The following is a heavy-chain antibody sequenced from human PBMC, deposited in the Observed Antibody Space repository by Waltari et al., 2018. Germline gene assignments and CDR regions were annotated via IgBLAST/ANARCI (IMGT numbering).Heavy chain of an antibody. CDR1: GFPFTNYW. Sequence: EVQLVESGGGLVQPGGSLRLSCAASGFPFTNYWIHWVRQAPGKGLAWVSRISRDVYSRNYADSVKGRFTISRDNTNSTVYLQMNSLRAEDTALYYCTRDTAGYDYWGRGTLVTVS. CDR2: ISRDVYSR. J-gene: IGHJ4*02. CDR3: TRDTAGYDY. D-gene: IGHD6-13*01. V-gene: IGHV3-74*01.